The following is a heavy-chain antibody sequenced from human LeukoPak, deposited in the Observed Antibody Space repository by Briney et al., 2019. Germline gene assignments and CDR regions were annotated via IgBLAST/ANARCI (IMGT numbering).Heavy chain of an antibody. V-gene: IGHV4-59*01. CDR2: IYYSGST. CDR3: AREAAARFYMDV. J-gene: IGHJ6*03. CDR1: GDSITTYY. Sequence: PSETLSLTCTVSGDSITTYYWSWIRQPPGKGLEWIGYIYYSGSTDYNPSLKSRVTMSVDTSKNQFSLNLTAVTAADTAVYYCAREAAARFYMDVWGKGTTVTVSS. D-gene: IGHD6-6*01.